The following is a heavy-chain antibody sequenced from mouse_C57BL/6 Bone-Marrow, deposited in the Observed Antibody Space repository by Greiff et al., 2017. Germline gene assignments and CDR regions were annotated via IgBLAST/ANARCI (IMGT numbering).Heavy chain of an antibody. CDR3: ARRGRFAY. J-gene: IGHJ3*01. CDR1: GYTFTSYW. V-gene: IGHV1-72*01. Sequence: QVQLQQPGAELVKPGASVKLSCKASGYTFTSYWMHWVKQRPGRGLEWIGRIDPNGCGTKSNEKFKSKATLTVDKPSSTAYMQLSSLTSEDSAVYYCARRGRFAYWGQGTLVTVSA. CDR2: IDPNGCGT.